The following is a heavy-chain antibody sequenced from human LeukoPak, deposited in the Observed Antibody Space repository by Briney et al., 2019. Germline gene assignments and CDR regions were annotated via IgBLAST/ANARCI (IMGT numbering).Heavy chain of an antibody. V-gene: IGHV3-9*01. J-gene: IGHJ6*02. CDR3: AKVFVVVPAAMEIYGMDA. Sequence: PGRSLRLSCAASGFTFDDYAMHWVRQAPGKGLEWVSGISWNSGSIGYADSVKGRFTISRDNAKNSLYLQMNSLRAEDTALYYCAKVFVVVPAAMEIYGMDAWGQGTTVTVSS. CDR1: GFTFDDYA. D-gene: IGHD2-2*01. CDR2: ISWNSGSI.